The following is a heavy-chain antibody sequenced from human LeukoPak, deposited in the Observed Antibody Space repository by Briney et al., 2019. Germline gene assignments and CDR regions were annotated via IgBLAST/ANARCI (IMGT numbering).Heavy chain of an antibody. V-gene: IGHV3-74*01. D-gene: IGHD6-19*01. Sequence: AGGTLRLSCAASGFTFSSYWMHWVRQAPGKGLVWVSRINSDGSSTSYADSVKGRFTISRDNAKNTLYLQMNSLRAEDTAVYYCARDSSGIAVAGSIPNYYYYMDVRGKGTTVTVSS. CDR2: INSDGSST. CDR1: GFTFSSYW. CDR3: ARDSSGIAVAGSIPNYYYYMDV. J-gene: IGHJ6*03.